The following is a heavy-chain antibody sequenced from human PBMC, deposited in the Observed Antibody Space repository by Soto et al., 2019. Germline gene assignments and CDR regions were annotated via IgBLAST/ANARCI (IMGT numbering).Heavy chain of an antibody. Sequence: PSETLSLTCTVSGGSISSGGYYWSWIRQHPGKGLEWIGYIYYSGSTYYNPSLKSRVTISVDTSKNQVSLKLSSVTAADTAVYYCARDRYYYDSSGSNYYYGMDVWGQGTTVTVSS. CDR2: IYYSGST. V-gene: IGHV4-31*03. CDR1: GGSISSGGYY. J-gene: IGHJ6*02. D-gene: IGHD3-22*01. CDR3: ARDRYYYDSSGSNYYYGMDV.